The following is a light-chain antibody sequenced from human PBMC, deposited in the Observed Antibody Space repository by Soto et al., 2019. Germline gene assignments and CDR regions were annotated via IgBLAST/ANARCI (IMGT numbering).Light chain of an antibody. J-gene: IGKJ5*01. Sequence: DLEMTQSSSTLSASVGPRVNTTCRARQSISSWLASYQQKPGKAPNLLIDDDPSLESGVQSRFRGSGSGTDFTLTMSSLLPEDFASYYCQQSYSTPISVGQGTRLVN. CDR1: QSISSW. V-gene: IGKV1-5*01. CDR2: DDP. CDR3: QQSYSTPIS.